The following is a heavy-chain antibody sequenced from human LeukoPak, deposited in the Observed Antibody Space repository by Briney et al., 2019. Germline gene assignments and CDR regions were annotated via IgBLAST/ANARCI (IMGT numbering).Heavy chain of an antibody. CDR1: GFTFSSYA. CDR2: ISGSGGST. CDR3: ASRGYSGYDSDY. J-gene: IGHJ4*02. D-gene: IGHD5-12*01. Sequence: GGSLTLFRAASGFTFSSYAMSWARQARGKGLEWVSSISGSGGSTCYADFVKGRFTISIDNAKNTLYLQMNSLRAEDTAVYYCASRGYSGYDSDYWGQGTLVTVSS. V-gene: IGHV3-23*01.